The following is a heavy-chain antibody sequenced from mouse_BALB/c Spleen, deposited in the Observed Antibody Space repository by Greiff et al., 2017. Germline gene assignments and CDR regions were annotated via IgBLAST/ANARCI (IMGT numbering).Heavy chain of an antibody. V-gene: IGHV1-18*01. D-gene: IGHD1-1*01. CDR1: GYTFTDYN. CDR2: INPNNGGT. J-gene: IGHJ2*01. Sequence: VQLKQSGPELVKPGASVKIPCKASGYTFTDYNMDWVKQSHGKSLEWIGDINPNNGGTIYNQKFKGKATLTVDKSSSTAYMELRSLTSEDTAVYYCAREGAYYGSIYFDYWGQGTTLTVSS. CDR3: AREGAYYGSIYFDY.